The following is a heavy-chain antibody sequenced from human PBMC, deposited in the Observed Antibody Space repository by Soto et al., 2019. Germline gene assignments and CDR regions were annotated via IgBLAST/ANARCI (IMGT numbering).Heavy chain of an antibody. CDR1: GDSISSYY. D-gene: IGHD3-22*01. J-gene: IGHJ4*02. V-gene: IGHV4-59*01. Sequence: QVQLQESGPGLVKPSETLSLTCAVSGDSISSYYCMWIRQPPGKGLESIGYLYYGRSANYNPSLPXPXTXSXXTSTIQCSLPLSSTTAADTAVYYCALRSMAVVPEYWGQGTLVTVSS. CDR2: LYYGRSA. CDR3: ALRSMAVVPEY.